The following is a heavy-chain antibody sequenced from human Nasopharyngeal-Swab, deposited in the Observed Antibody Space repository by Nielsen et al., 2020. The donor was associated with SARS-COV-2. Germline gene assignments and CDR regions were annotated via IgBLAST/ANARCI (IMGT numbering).Heavy chain of an antibody. D-gene: IGHD3-10*01. CDR2: ISGTDEIT. V-gene: IGHV3-23*01. CDR3: AKGYGSGSYGAIDV. J-gene: IGHJ3*01. Sequence: WIRQPPGKGLEWVSTISGTDEITYYADSVKGRLTISRDNSKNTLFLQMNSLRAEDTAKYYCAKGYGSGSYGAIDVWGQGTMVTVSS.